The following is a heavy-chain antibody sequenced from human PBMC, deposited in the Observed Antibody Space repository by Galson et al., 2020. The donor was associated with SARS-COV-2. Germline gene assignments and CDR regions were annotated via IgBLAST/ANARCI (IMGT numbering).Heavy chain of an antibody. CDR3: ARGGYWCGDCNTAGHYYGMGV. V-gene: IGHV3-30*04. J-gene: IGHJ6*02. D-gene: IGHD2-21*01. CDR1: GFTFSSYA. Sequence: GESLKISCAASGFTFSSYAMHWVRQAPGKGLEWVALISYDGNNKFYADSVKGRFTISRDNSKNTLYLQMNSLRAEDTAVYYCARGGYWCGDCNTAGHYYGMGVWGQGTTVTGSS. CDR2: ISYDGNNK.